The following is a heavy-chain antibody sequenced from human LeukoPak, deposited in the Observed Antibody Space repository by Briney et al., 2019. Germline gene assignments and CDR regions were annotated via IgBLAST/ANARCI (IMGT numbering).Heavy chain of an antibody. J-gene: IGHJ4*02. Sequence: SETLSLTCAVSGGSISSSNWWSWDRQPPGKGLEWIGEIYHSGSTNYNPSLKSRVTISVDKSKNQFSLKLSSVTAADTAVYYCASGGTMVRGVIRPYYFDYWGQGTLVTVSS. V-gene: IGHV4-4*02. CDR3: ASGGTMVRGVIRPYYFDY. CDR1: GGSISSSNW. CDR2: IYHSGST. D-gene: IGHD3-10*01.